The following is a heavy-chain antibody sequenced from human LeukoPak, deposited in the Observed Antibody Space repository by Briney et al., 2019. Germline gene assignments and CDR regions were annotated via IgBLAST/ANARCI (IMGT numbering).Heavy chain of an antibody. V-gene: IGHV3-30*18. Sequence: GGSLRLSCAASGFTFSSYGMHWVRQAPGKGLEWVVVISYDGSNKYYADSVRGRFTISRDNSRNTLYLQMNSLRAEDTAVYYCAKAALRYCSSTSCYRLDYWGQGTLVTVSS. CDR2: ISYDGSNK. CDR1: GFTFSSYG. D-gene: IGHD2-2*01. CDR3: AKAALRYCSSTSCYRLDY. J-gene: IGHJ4*02.